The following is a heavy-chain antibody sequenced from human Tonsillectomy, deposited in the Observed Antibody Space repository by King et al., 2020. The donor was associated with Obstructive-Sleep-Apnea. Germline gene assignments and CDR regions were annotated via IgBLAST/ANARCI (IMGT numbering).Heavy chain of an antibody. CDR3: ARQRCSSTSCYKIHLDY. Sequence: QLVQSRAEVKKPGESLRISCKGSGYSFSNSWISWVRLMPGKGLEWMVRIDPTDSYTNYSPSFQGHVTTSAAKSISTAYLEWSSLKASDTAMYYCARQRCSSTSCYKIHLDYWGQGTLLTVSS. CDR1: GYSFSNSW. J-gene: IGHJ4*02. V-gene: IGHV5-10-1*01. D-gene: IGHD2-2*02. CDR2: IDPTDSYT.